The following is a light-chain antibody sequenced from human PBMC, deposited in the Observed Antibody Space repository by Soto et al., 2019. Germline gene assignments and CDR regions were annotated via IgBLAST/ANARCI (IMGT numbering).Light chain of an antibody. CDR1: SSNIGAGYG. CDR3: QSYDSSLRRV. Sequence: QSVLTQPPSVSGAPGQRVTISCTGSSSNIGAGYGVHWYQQLPGTAPKLLIYGNNNRPSGVPGRFSGYNSGTSASLTITGLQAEDEADYYCQSYDSSLRRVFGGGTKVTVL. CDR2: GNN. V-gene: IGLV1-40*01. J-gene: IGLJ2*01.